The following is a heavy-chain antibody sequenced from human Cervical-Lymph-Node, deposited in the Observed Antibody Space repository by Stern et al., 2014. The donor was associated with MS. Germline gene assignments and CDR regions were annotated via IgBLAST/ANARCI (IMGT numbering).Heavy chain of an antibody. CDR3: ARRYYDSSGLYYFDY. CDR1: GYTFTSYY. Sequence: QVQLGQSGAEVKKPGASVKVSCKASGYTFTSYYMHWVRQAPGQGLEWMGIINPSAGSTSYAQKFQGRVTMTRDTSTSTVYMELSSLRSEDTAVYYCARRYYDSSGLYYFDYWGQGTLVTVSS. J-gene: IGHJ4*02. CDR2: INPSAGST. D-gene: IGHD3-22*01. V-gene: IGHV1-46*01.